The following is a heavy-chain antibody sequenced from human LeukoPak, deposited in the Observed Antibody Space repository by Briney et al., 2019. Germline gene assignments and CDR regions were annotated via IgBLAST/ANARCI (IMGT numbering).Heavy chain of an antibody. D-gene: IGHD3-9*01. J-gene: IGHJ4*02. CDR3: ARAAAHYDILTGYSYYFDY. V-gene: IGHV3-7*01. CDR1: GFTFSSYW. Sequence: PGGSLRLSCAASGFTFSSYWMSWVRQAPGKGLEWVANIKQDGSEKYYVDSVKGRFTISRDHAKNSLYLQMNSLRAEDTAVYYCARAAAHYDILTGYSYYFDYWGQGTLVTVSS. CDR2: IKQDGSEK.